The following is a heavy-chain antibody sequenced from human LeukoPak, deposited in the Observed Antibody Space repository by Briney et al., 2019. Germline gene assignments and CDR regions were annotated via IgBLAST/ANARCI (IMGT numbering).Heavy chain of an antibody. Sequence: PSETLSLTCTVSGGSISSYYWSWIRQPAGKGLEWIGRIYTSGSTNYNPSLKSRVTMSVDTSKNQLSLKLSSVTAADTAVYYCARDQVGAPNKALDIWGQGTMVTVSS. V-gene: IGHV4-4*07. CDR3: ARDQVGAPNKALDI. CDR2: IYTSGST. D-gene: IGHD1-26*01. CDR1: GGSISSYY. J-gene: IGHJ3*02.